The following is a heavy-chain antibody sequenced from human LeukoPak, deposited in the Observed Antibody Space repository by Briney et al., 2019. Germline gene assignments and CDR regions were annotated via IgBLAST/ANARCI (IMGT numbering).Heavy chain of an antibody. CDR1: GFTFDDYG. D-gene: IGHD2-15*01. J-gene: IGHJ4*02. CDR3: AKEDCSGGRCYSLHY. V-gene: IGHV3-20*04. Sequence: GGSLRLSCAASGFTFDDYGMTGVRHTPGKGLEWVSTINWNGGSTAYADSVKGRFTISRDNAKNSLYLQMNSLRAEDAAVYYCAKEDCSGGRCYSLHYWGQGTLVTVSS. CDR2: INWNGGST.